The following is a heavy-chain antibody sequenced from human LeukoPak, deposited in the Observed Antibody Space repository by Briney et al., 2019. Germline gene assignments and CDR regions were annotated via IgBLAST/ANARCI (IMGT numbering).Heavy chain of an antibody. Sequence: SVKVSCKASGGTFSSYAISWVRQAPGQGLEWMGGIIPIFGTANYAQKFQGRVTITADESTSTAYMELSSLRSEDTAVYYCARDHYGDYGNFDYWGQGTLVTVSS. J-gene: IGHJ4*02. CDR3: ARDHYGDYGNFDY. CDR1: GGTFSSYA. D-gene: IGHD4-17*01. V-gene: IGHV1-69*13. CDR2: IIPIFGTA.